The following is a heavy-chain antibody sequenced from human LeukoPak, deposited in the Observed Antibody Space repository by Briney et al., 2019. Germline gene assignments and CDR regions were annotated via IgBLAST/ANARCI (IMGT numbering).Heavy chain of an antibody. V-gene: IGHV4-59*01. CDR2: IYYSGGT. D-gene: IGHD3-22*01. J-gene: IGHJ4*02. CDR1: GGSISSYY. Sequence: SETLSLTCTVSGGSISSYYWSWIRQPPGKGLEWIGYIYYSGGTNYNPSLKSRVTISVDTSKNQFSLKLSSVTAADTAVYYCARKYDSSGYYRGDYFDYWGQGTLVTVSS. CDR3: ARKYDSSGYYRGDYFDY.